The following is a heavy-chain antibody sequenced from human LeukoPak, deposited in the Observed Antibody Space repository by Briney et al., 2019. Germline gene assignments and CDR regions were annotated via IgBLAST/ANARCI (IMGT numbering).Heavy chain of an antibody. V-gene: IGHV4-61*01. CDR1: GGSVSSGSYY. D-gene: IGHD2-15*01. CDR3: ARYIGYCSGGSCYSFDY. CDR2: IYYSGST. Sequence: SETLSLTCTVSGGSVSSGSYYWSWIRQPPGKGLERIGYIYYSGSTNYNPSLKSRITISVDTSKNQFSLKLSSVTAADTAVYYCARYIGYCSGGSCYSFDYWGQGTLVTVSS. J-gene: IGHJ4*02.